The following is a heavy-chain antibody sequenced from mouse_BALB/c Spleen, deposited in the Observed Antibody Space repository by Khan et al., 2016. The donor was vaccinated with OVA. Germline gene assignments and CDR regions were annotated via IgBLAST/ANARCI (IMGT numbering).Heavy chain of an antibody. CDR2: INPSNGYT. D-gene: IGHD2-14*01. J-gene: IGHJ3*01. V-gene: IGHV1-4*01. Sequence: QVQLQQSGAELARPGASVTMSCKASGYTFTTYTMHWVKQRLGQGLEWIGYINPSNGYTNYNQKFKDKSTLTADKSSSTAYMQLSSLTSDSSAVYYCAREGAYYRSDGWFSYWGQGTLVTVSA. CDR3: AREGAYYRSDGWFSY. CDR1: GYTFTTYT.